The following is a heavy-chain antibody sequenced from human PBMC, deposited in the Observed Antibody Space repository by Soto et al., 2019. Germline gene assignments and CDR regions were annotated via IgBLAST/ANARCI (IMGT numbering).Heavy chain of an antibody. V-gene: IGHV1-18*01. J-gene: IGHJ4*01. D-gene: IGHD2-8*01. CDR3: SGNGPPVDY. CDR1: GYTFTSYG. Sequence: QVQLVQSGTEVKKPGASVKVSCKASGYTFTSYGISWVRQAPGQGLEWMGWIRAYNGNTNYAQKLQGRVTMTTDTSAVAAYLGAGSVRSGGAAVCYSSGNGPPVDYRGHGTLVTLS. CDR2: IRAYNGNT.